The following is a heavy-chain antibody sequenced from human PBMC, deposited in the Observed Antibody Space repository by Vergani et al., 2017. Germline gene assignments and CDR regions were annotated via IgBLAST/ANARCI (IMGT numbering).Heavy chain of an antibody. CDR3: ARGRLGTVVRANDY. J-gene: IGHJ4*02. D-gene: IGHD4-23*01. Sequence: QVQLQQWGAGLLKPSETLSLTCAVYGGSFSGYYWSWIRQPPGKGLEWIGEINRSGSTNYNPSLKSRVTISVDTSKNQFSLKLSSVTAADTAVYYCARGRLGTVVRANDYWGQGTLVTVSS. CDR2: INRSGST. V-gene: IGHV4-34*01. CDR1: GGSFSGYY.